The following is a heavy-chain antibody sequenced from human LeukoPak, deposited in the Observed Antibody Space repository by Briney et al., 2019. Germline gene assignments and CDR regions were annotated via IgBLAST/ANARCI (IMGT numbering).Heavy chain of an antibody. V-gene: IGHV4-39*07. Sequence: SETLSLTCTVSGGSISSSSYYWGWIRQPPGKGLEWIGSIYYSGSTYYNPSLKSRVTISVDTSKNQFSLNLSSVTAADTAVYYCARDAGYCSGGSCYPIYWGQGTLVTVSS. J-gene: IGHJ4*02. CDR1: GGSISSSSYY. CDR2: IYYSGST. D-gene: IGHD2-15*01. CDR3: ARDAGYCSGGSCYPIY.